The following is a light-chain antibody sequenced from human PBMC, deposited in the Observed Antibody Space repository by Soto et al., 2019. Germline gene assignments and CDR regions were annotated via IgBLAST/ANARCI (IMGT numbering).Light chain of an antibody. Sequence: DIQMTQSPSTLSAFVGDRVTITCRASRSITTWLAWYQQKPGKAPNLLISKASNLESGVPSRFSGTGSGTEFSLTISCLQPYDFASYYCQHYNKFPYTFGQGTKLEIK. V-gene: IGKV1-5*03. CDR3: QHYNKFPYT. CDR2: KAS. CDR1: RSITTW. J-gene: IGKJ2*01.